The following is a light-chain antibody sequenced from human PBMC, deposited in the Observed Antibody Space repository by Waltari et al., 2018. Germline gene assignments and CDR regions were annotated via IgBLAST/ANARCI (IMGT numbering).Light chain of an antibody. CDR3: AAWDDSLNGVV. V-gene: IGLV1-44*01. CDR2: SNN. Sequence: SVLNQPPSASGTPGQRVTISCSGSSSNIGSNTVKWYQQLPGTAPQLLISSNNQRPSGGPDRFSGSKSRTSASLSISGLQSEDEADYYCAAWDDSLNGVVFGGGTKLTVL. J-gene: IGLJ2*01. CDR1: SSNIGSNT.